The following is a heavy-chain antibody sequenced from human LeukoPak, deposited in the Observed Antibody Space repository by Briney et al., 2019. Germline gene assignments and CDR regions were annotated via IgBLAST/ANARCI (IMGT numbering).Heavy chain of an antibody. Sequence: SETLSLTCTVSGGSISSYYWSWIRQPPGKGLEWIGYIYYSGSTNYNPSLKSRVTISVDTSKNQFSLKLSSVTAADTAVYYCARHSHYYVSSGYISYAFDIWGQGTMVTVSS. CDR3: ARHSHYYVSSGYISYAFDI. D-gene: IGHD3-22*01. V-gene: IGHV4-59*08. CDR2: IYYSGST. CDR1: GGSISSYY. J-gene: IGHJ3*02.